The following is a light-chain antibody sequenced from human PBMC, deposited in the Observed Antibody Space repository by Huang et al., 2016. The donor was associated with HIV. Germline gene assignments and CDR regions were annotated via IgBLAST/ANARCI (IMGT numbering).Light chain of an antibody. J-gene: IGKJ4*01. CDR3: QQYGGSVT. V-gene: IGKV3-20*01. CDR1: QRILNTD. Sequence: EIVLSQSPGTLSSSPGERATLSCRASQRILNTDLAWYQQKPGQPPRLLISGAAKRATGVPDRFSGSGSGTDFTLTITRLEPDDFAVYFCQQYGGSVTFGGGTKVDIK. CDR2: GAA.